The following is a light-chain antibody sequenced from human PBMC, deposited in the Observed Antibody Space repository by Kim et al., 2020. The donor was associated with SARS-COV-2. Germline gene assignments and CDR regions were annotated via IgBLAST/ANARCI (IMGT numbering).Light chain of an antibody. V-gene: IGKV3-20*01. CDR3: QQSGSSPYT. Sequence: EIVLTQSPGTLSLSPGERATLSCRASQSLTTGYLAWYQQKPGQAPRLLIYGTSSRATGIPDRFTGSGSGTDFTLTISRLEPEEFAVYYCQQSGSSPYTFGQGTKLRS. CDR1: QSLTTGY. J-gene: IGKJ2*01. CDR2: GTS.